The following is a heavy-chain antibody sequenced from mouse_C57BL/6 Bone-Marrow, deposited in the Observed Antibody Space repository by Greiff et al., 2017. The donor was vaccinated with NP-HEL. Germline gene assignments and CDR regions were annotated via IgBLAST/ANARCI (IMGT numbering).Heavy chain of an antibody. J-gene: IGHJ4*01. V-gene: IGHV1-4*01. CDR3: ARHPLWSYYYAMDY. D-gene: IGHD1-1*02. CDR1: GYTFTSYT. CDR2: INPSSGYT. Sequence: QVHVKQSGVELARPGASVKMSCKASGYTFTSYTMHWVKQRPGQGLEWIGYINPSSGYTKYNQKFKDKATLTADKSSSTAYMQLSSLTSEDSAVYYCARHPLWSYYYAMDYWGQGTSVTVSS.